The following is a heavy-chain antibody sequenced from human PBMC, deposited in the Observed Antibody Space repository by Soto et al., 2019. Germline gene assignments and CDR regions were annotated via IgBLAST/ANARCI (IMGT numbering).Heavy chain of an antibody. V-gene: IGHV4-31*03. CDR3: AGDRGSGSYLAFDI. D-gene: IGHD3-10*01. CDR2: IYYSVST. J-gene: IGHJ3*02. Sequence: QVQLQESGPGLVKPSQTLSLTCTVSGGSISSGGYYWRWIRQHPGKGLAWIGYIYYSVSTYYNPSLKSRVTISVDTAKNQFSLKLSSVTAADTAVYYCAGDRGSGSYLAFDIWGQGTMVTVSS. CDR1: GGSISSGGYY.